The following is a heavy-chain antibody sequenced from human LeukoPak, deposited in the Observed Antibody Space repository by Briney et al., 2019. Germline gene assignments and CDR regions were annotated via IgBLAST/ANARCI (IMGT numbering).Heavy chain of an antibody. CDR3: ARGARAGYNLEPFDY. V-gene: IGHV4-59*08. D-gene: IGHD5-24*01. J-gene: IGHJ4*02. CDR1: GGSFSGYY. CDR2: IYYSGST. Sequence: SETLSLTCAVYGGSFSGYYWSGIRQPPGKGLEWIGYIYYSGSTKYNPSLKSRVTVSVDTSKNQFSLKLSSVTAADTAVYYCARGARAGYNLEPFDYWGQGTLVTVSS.